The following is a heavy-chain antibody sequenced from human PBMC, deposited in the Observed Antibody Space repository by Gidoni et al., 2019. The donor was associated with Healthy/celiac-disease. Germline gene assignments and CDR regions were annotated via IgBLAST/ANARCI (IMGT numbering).Heavy chain of an antibody. CDR1: GGSFSASY. V-gene: IGHV4-34*01. Sequence: QVQLQQWGAGLLKPSETLSLTCAVYGGSFSASYWSWISQPPGKGLEWIGEINNSGSTNYNPSRKSRVTISVDTSKNQFSLKLSSVTAADTAVDDCARGGVVTIFGVVPGYYYMDVWGKGTTVTVSS. J-gene: IGHJ6*03. D-gene: IGHD3-3*01. CDR2: INNSGST. CDR3: ARGGVVTIFGVVPGYYYMDV.